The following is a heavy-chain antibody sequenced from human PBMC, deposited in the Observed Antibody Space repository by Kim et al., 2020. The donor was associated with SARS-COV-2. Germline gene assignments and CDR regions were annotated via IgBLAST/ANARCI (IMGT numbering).Heavy chain of an antibody. V-gene: IGHV3-23*01. J-gene: IGHJ6*02. D-gene: IGHD3-10*01. CDR2: ISGSGGST. CDR3: AKDRGAIGRANNGMDV. CDR1: GFTFSSYA. Sequence: GGSLRLSCAASGFTFSSYAMSWVRQAPGKGLEWVSAISGSGGSTYYADSVKGRFTISRDNSKNTLYLQMNSLRAEDTAVYYCAKDRGAIGRANNGMDVWGQGTTVTVSS.